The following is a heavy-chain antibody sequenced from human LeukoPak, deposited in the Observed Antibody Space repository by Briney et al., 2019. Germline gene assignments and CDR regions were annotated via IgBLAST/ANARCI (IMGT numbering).Heavy chain of an antibody. V-gene: IGHV4-59*01. CDR2: IFRSGHT. D-gene: IGHD3-16*01. J-gene: IGHJ5*02. CDR1: GGSISVFY. Sequence: SETLSLTCTVSGGSISVFYWSWLRQPPGKGLEWIGYIFRSGHTSYNPTLKSRVSISIDSSKDQFSLNLSSLTAADTAVYYCARSVFGNPWFNPWGQGTLVTVSS. CDR3: ARSVFGNPWFNP.